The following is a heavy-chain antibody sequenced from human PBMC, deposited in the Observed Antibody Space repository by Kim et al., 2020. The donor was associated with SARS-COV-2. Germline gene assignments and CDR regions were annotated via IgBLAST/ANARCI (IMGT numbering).Heavy chain of an antibody. D-gene: IGHD3-10*01. CDR1: GYTFTSYG. J-gene: IGHJ4*02. CDR2: ISAYNGNT. V-gene: IGHV1-18*01. Sequence: ASVKVSCKASGYTFTSYGISWVRQAPGQGLEWMGWISAYNGNTNYAQKLQGRVTMTTDTSTSTAYMELRSLRSDDTAVYYCAREGVYYGSGKGDYFDYWGQGTLVTVSS. CDR3: AREGVYYGSGKGDYFDY.